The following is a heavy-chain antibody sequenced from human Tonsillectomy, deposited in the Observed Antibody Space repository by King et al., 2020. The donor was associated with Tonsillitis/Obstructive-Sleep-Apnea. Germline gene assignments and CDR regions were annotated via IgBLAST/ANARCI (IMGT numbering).Heavy chain of an antibody. J-gene: IGHJ3*02. D-gene: IGHD2-8*01. Sequence: LQLQESGPGLVKPSETLSLTCTFSGGSISSYYWSWIRQPPGKGLAWFGYIYYSGSTNYNPSLKIRVTISVDTAKNQFSLKLSSVTAADTALYYCARDMVLEAGGDAFDIWGQGTMVTVSS. V-gene: IGHV4-59*01. CDR2: IYYSGST. CDR1: GGSISSYY. CDR3: ARDMVLEAGGDAFDI.